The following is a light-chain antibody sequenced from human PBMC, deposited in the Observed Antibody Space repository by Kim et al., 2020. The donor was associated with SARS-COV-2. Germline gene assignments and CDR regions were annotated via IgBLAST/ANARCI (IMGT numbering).Light chain of an antibody. Sequence: GSPGQTARLTGSGGKWGDSDACWNKQKPGQSPVLVIYQDTKRPTGIPERFSGSNSGNTATLTIGGTQAMDEADYYCQAWDSSTYVFGTGTKVTVL. CDR2: QDT. CDR1: KWGDSD. V-gene: IGLV3-1*01. J-gene: IGLJ1*01. CDR3: QAWDSSTYV.